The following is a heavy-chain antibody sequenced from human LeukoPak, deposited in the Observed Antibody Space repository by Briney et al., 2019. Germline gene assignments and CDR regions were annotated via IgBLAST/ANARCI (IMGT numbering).Heavy chain of an antibody. D-gene: IGHD3-22*01. CDR1: GGTFSNSG. Sequence: SVKVSCKASGGTFSNSGFNWVRQAPGQGLEWLGGIIPLFGTPRYAQKFQGRVSISTDESTSTAYMDLSSLRSEDTAVYYCAREITRLSDSSGYSPSYFHFWGQGTLVTVSS. CDR3: AREITRLSDSSGYSPSYFHF. J-gene: IGHJ4*02. V-gene: IGHV1-69*05. CDR2: IIPLFGTP.